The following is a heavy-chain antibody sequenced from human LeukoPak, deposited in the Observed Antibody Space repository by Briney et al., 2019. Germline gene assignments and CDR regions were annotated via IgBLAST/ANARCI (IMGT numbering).Heavy chain of an antibody. D-gene: IGHD3-10*01. V-gene: IGHV4-39*01. CDR1: GGSISSYSYY. CDR3: ASSWHYGSGSYLYNWFDP. Sequence: PSETLSLTCTVSGGSISSYSYYWGWIRQPPGKGLEWIGSMYHNGSTYYNPSLKSRVTISVDTSKNQFSLKLSSVTAADTAVYYCASSWHYGSGSYLYNWFDPWGQGTLVTVSS. J-gene: IGHJ5*02. CDR2: MYHNGST.